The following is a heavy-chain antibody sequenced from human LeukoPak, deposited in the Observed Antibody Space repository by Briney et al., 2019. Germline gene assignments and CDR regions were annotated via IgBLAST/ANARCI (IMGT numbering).Heavy chain of an antibody. V-gene: IGHV4-59*11. J-gene: IGHJ6*03. D-gene: IGHD3/OR15-3a*01. CDR1: GASISSHY. CDR3: ARVLAIFGLDTTDFYMDV. CDR2: TSGSI. Sequence: SETLSLTCAVSGASISSHYWSWIRQPPGKGLEWVGYTSGSISDNPSLKSRVAVSVDPAQNQVSLSLTSVTAADTAVYYCARVLAIFGLDTTDFYMDVWGKGTTVTVSS.